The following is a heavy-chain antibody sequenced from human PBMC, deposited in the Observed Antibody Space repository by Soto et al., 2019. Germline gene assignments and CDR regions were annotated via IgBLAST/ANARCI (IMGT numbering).Heavy chain of an antibody. D-gene: IGHD1-26*01. Sequence: EVQLVESGGGWVEPGGSIRLSCVASGFTFTKAYMTWVRQAPGKGLEWVGRIKGSHAGGTTDYATSVKGRFTISRDDSKNTLYLQMNSLKTEDTSVYYCATEGGYPGSNFYGAYWGQGTLVTVSS. J-gene: IGHJ4*02. CDR2: IKGSHAGGTT. CDR1: GFTFTKAY. V-gene: IGHV3-15*01. CDR3: ATEGGYPGSNFYGAY.